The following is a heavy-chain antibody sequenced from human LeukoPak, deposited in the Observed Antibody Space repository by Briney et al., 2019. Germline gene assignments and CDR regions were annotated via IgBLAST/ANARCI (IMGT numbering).Heavy chain of an antibody. CDR1: GGSISSGDYY. Sequence: SETLSLTCTVSGGSISSGDYYWSWIRQPPGKGLEWIGYIYHSGSTYYNPSLKSRVTISVDRSKNQFSLKLSSVTAADTAVYYCASYSGYDTFDYWGQGTLVTVSS. D-gene: IGHD5-12*01. J-gene: IGHJ4*02. CDR2: IYHSGST. V-gene: IGHV4-30-2*01. CDR3: ASYSGYDTFDY.